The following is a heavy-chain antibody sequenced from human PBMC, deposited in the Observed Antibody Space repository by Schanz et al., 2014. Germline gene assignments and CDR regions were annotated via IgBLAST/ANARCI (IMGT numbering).Heavy chain of an antibody. Sequence: EVQLLESGGGLVQPGGSLRLSCLASGFTFSSHWMHWVRQDPGKGLVWVAAVSSRSDEIKYADSVRGRFTISRDNSRSTMYLQMNSLRAEDTAVYFCAKDLGVDCGDGCFNWYFDLWGRGTLVTVSS. V-gene: IGHV3-23*05. CDR2: VSSRSDEI. J-gene: IGHJ2*01. CDR3: AKDLGVDCGDGCFNWYFDL. D-gene: IGHD2-21*02. CDR1: GFTFSSHW.